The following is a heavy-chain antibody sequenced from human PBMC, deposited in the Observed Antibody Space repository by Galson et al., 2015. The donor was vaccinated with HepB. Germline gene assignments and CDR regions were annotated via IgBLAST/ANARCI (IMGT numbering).Heavy chain of an antibody. Sequence: QSGAEVKKPGESLKISCKASGYSFTRHWIGWVRQMPGKGLEWMGFTHPGDSDTRYSPSFQGRVTISTDKSISTAYLHWSSLKASDTAIYYCARFPGPGNMRYSYGMDVWGPGTTVTVAS. D-gene: IGHD2/OR15-2a*01. CDR3: ARFPGPGNMRYSYGMDV. J-gene: IGHJ6*02. CDR2: THPGDSDT. V-gene: IGHV5-51*01. CDR1: GYSFTRHW.